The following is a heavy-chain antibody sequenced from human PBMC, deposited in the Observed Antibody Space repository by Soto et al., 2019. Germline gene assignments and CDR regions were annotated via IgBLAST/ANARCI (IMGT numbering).Heavy chain of an antibody. Sequence: QVQLVQSGAEVKKPGSSVKVSCKASGGTFSSYAISWVRQAPGQGLEWMGGIIPIFGTANYAQKFQGRVTITADKSTSTAYMELSSLRSEDTAVYYCASDIVVVPAATYGMDVWGQGTTVTVSS. V-gene: IGHV1-69*06. J-gene: IGHJ6*02. CDR1: GGTFSSYA. D-gene: IGHD2-2*01. CDR3: ASDIVVVPAATYGMDV. CDR2: IIPIFGTA.